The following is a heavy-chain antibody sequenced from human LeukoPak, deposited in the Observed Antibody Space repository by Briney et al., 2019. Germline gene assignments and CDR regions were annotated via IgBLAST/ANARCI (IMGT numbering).Heavy chain of an antibody. CDR3: ASSAGALIDC. V-gene: IGHV3-33*01. CDR2: IWFDGSNK. CDR1: GFTFSNYD. Sequence: GRSLRLSCAASGFTFSNYDMHWVRQAPGKGLEWVAVIWFDGSNKFYADSVKGRFTISRDNSKNTLYLQMNSLRAEDTAVYYCASSAGALIDCWGQGTLVIVSS. J-gene: IGHJ4*02. D-gene: IGHD6-19*01.